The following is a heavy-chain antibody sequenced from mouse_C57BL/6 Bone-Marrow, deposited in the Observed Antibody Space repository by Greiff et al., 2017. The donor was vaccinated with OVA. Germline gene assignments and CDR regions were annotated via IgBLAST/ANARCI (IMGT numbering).Heavy chain of an antibody. CDR2: IYPRSGNT. CDR1: GYTFTSYG. V-gene: IGHV1-81*01. Sequence: QVQLQQSGAELARPGASVKLSCKASGYTFTSYGISWVKQRTGQGLEWIGEIYPRSGNTYYNEKFKGKATLTADKSSSTAYMELRSLTSEDSAVYFCAHREGFAYWGQGTLVTVSA. J-gene: IGHJ3*01. CDR3: AHREGFAY.